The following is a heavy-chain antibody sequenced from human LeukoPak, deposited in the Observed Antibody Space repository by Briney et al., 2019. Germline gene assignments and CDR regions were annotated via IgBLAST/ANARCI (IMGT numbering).Heavy chain of an antibody. D-gene: IGHD5-12*01. V-gene: IGHV3-21*01. CDR2: ISTSSSYV. CDR3: ARVTNGGYDSGNFDY. Sequence: GGSLRLSCAASGFTFSTYMMNWVRQAPGKGLEWVSSISTSSSYVYYADSMKGRFTISRDNAKNSLYLQVNSLRVEDTAVYYCARVTNGGYDSGNFDYWGRGTLVTVSS. J-gene: IGHJ4*02. CDR1: GFTFSTYM.